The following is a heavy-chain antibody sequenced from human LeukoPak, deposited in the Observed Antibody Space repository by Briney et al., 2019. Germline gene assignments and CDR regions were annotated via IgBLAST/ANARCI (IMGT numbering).Heavy chain of an antibody. D-gene: IGHD5-12*01. J-gene: IGHJ4*02. Sequence: GGTLRLSCAASGFTFSSHGMNWVRQAPGKGLEWVSGISPSGGITYYTDSVKGRFTISRDNAKNSLYLQMNSLRAEDTALYYCARDVYSGYAVDYWGQGTLVTVSS. CDR2: ISPSGGIT. CDR3: ARDVYSGYAVDY. V-gene: IGHV3-23*01. CDR1: GFTFSSHG.